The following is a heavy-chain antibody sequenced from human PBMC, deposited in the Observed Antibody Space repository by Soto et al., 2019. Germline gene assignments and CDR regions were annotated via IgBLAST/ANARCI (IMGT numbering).Heavy chain of an antibody. CDR3: ATQGRGYSYGFHYYYGMDV. J-gene: IGHJ6*02. CDR2: IIPIFGTA. V-gene: IGHV1-69*01. D-gene: IGHD5-18*01. CDR1: GGTFSSYA. Sequence: QVQLVQSGAEVKKPGSSVKVSCKASGGTFSSYAISWVRQAPGQGLEWMGGIIPIFGTASYAQKFQGRVTITADESTSTAYMEVSSLRSEDTAVYYCATQGRGYSYGFHYYYGMDVWGQGTTVTVSS.